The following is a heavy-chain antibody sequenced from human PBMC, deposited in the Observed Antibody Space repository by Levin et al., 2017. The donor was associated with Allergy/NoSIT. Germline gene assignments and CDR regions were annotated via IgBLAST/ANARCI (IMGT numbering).Heavy chain of an antibody. Sequence: SETLSLTCAVSGGSISSSNWWSWVRQPPGKGLEWIGEIYHSGSTNYNPSLKSRVTISVDKSKNQFSLKLSSVTAADTAVYYCASWPDYYGSGSYYPFDYWGQGTLVTVSS. J-gene: IGHJ4*02. CDR1: GGSISSSNW. CDR3: ASWPDYYGSGSYYPFDY. V-gene: IGHV4-4*02. D-gene: IGHD3-10*01. CDR2: IYHSGST.